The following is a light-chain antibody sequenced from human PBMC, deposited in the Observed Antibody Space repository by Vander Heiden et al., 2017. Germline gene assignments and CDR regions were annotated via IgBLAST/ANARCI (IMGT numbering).Light chain of an antibody. Sequence: DIVMTQFPDSLAVSLGERATINCKSSRSVLYSSNNKKYLAWYQQKPGQPPKLLIYWASTRESGVPDRFSGSGSGTDCTLTSSSLQAEDVAVYYCQQYYSTPFTFGQGTRLEIK. CDR3: QQYYSTPFT. CDR1: RSVLYSSNNKKY. J-gene: IGKJ5*01. V-gene: IGKV4-1*01. CDR2: WAS.